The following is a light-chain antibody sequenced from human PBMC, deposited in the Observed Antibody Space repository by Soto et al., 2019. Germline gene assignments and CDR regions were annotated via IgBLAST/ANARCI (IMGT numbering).Light chain of an antibody. J-gene: IGKJ1*01. CDR3: QQSYSTPPT. CDR2: AAS. CDR1: PSISNY. Sequence: DIQMTQSPSSLSASVGDRVTITCRASPSISNYLNWYQQKPGKAPKLLIYAASSLQSGVPSRFSGSGSGTDFTLTISSLQPEDFATYYCQQSYSTPPTFGQGTKVEIK. V-gene: IGKV1-39*01.